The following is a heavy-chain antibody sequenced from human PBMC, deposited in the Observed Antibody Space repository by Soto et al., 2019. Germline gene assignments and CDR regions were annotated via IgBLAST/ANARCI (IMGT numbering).Heavy chain of an antibody. D-gene: IGHD3-3*01. CDR1: GFTFSSYA. CDR3: AKDIYYDFWSGYLDV. J-gene: IGHJ6*04. Sequence: EVQLLESGGGLVQPGGSLRLSCAASGFTFSSYAMSWVRQAPGKGLEWVSAISGSGGSTYYADSVKGRFAISRDNSKNTLYLQMNSLRAEDTAVYYCAKDIYYDFWSGYLDVWGKGTTVTVSS. V-gene: IGHV3-23*01. CDR2: ISGSGGST.